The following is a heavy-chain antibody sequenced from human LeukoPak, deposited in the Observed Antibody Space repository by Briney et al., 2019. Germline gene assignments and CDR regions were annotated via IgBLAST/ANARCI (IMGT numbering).Heavy chain of an antibody. J-gene: IGHJ4*02. CDR2: IIGSGDST. D-gene: IGHD3-3*01. CDR1: GFTFSSYA. CDR3: ARDAGYGRDYDFWSGYYLVGYFDY. V-gene: IGHV3-23*01. Sequence: GGSLRLSCAASGFTFSSYAMSWVRQAPGMGLEWVSVIIGSGDSTYYADSVKGRFTISRDNAKNSLYLQMNSLRAEDTAVYYCARDAGYGRDYDFWSGYYLVGYFDYWGQGTLVTVSS.